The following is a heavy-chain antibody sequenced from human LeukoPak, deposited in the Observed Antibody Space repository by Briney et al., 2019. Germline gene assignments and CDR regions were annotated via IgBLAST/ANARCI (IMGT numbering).Heavy chain of an antibody. Sequence: ASVKVSCKASGYTFTSYGISWVRQAPGQGLEWMGWISAYNGNTNYAQKLQGRATMTTDASTSTAYMELRSLRSDDTAVYYCARESRRLRSFDYWGQGTLVTVSS. CDR1: GYTFTSYG. D-gene: IGHD6-25*01. J-gene: IGHJ4*02. CDR3: ARESRRLRSFDY. CDR2: ISAYNGNT. V-gene: IGHV1-18*01.